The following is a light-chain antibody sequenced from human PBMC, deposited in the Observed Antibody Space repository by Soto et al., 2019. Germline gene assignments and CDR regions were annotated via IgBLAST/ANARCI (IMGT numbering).Light chain of an antibody. Sequence: SYELTQPPSVSVAPGQTARITCGGNNIGGKSVHWYQQKPGQAPALVVYDDSDRPSGIPERISGSNSGNTATLTISRVEVGDEADYYCQVWDSSREHVVFGGGTKVTV. CDR2: DDS. CDR1: NIGGKS. V-gene: IGLV3-21*02. CDR3: QVWDSSREHVV. J-gene: IGLJ2*01.